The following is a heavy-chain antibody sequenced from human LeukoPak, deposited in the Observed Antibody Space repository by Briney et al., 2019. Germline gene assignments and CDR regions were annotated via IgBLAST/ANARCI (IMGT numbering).Heavy chain of an antibody. Sequence: GGSLRLSCAASGFTFSSYGMHWVRQAPGKGLEWVAVISYDGSNKYYADSVKGRFTISRDNSKNTLYLQTNSLRAEDTAVYYCAKMGLGYCSGGCSADVDYWGQGTLVTVSS. D-gene: IGHD2-15*01. V-gene: IGHV3-30*18. CDR2: ISYDGSNK. J-gene: IGHJ4*02. CDR3: AKMGLGYCSGGCSADVDY. CDR1: GFTFSSYG.